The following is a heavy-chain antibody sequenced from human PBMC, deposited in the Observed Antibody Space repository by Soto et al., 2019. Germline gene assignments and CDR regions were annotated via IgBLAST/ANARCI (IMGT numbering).Heavy chain of an antibody. J-gene: IGHJ4*02. Sequence: ASVKVSCKASGYTFTSYGISWVRQAPGQGLEWMGWISAYNGNTNYAQKLQGRVTMTTDTSTSTAYMELRSLRSDDTAVYYCASSHGVYDYVWGSYRPDYYFDYWGQGTLVTVSS. D-gene: IGHD3-16*02. CDR3: ASSHGVYDYVWGSYRPDYYFDY. CDR2: ISAYNGNT. CDR1: GYTFTSYG. V-gene: IGHV1-18*01.